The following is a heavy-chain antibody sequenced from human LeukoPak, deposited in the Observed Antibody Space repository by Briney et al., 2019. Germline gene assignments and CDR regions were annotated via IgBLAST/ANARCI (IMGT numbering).Heavy chain of an antibody. V-gene: IGHV1-2*02. CDR1: GYTFTDYY. J-gene: IGHJ4*02. CDR3: ARDLGTVPAANSPEY. CDR2: INPTSGGT. D-gene: IGHD2-2*01. Sequence: ASVTVSCKASGYTFTDYYVRWVRQAPGQGLEWMAWINPTSGGTNYAQKFQGRVTVTRDTSISTAYMELGSLRSDDTAVYYCARDLGTVPAANSPEYWGQGTLVTVSS.